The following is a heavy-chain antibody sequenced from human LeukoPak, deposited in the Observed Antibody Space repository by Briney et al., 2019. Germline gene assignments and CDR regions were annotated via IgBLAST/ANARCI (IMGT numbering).Heavy chain of an antibody. J-gene: IGHJ4*02. D-gene: IGHD5-12*01. Sequence: GGSLRLSCAASGFTFSSYWMSWVRQAPGKGLEWVANIKQDGSEKYYVDSVKARFTISRDNAKNSLYLQMNSLRAEDPAVYYCARDLSGYSGPYIDYWGQGTLVTVSS. V-gene: IGHV3-7*01. CDR3: ARDLSGYSGPYIDY. CDR2: IKQDGSEK. CDR1: GFTFSSYW.